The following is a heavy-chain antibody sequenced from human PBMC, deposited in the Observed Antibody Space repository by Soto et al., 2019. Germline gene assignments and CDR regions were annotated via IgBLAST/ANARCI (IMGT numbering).Heavy chain of an antibody. CDR1: GGTFSSYA. CDR2: ISAIFGTA. D-gene: IGHD3-9*01. Sequence: ASVKVSCKASGGTFSSYAISWVRKAPGQGLEWMGGISAIFGTANYAQKFQGRVTITTDKSTSTAYMELRSLRSDDTAVYYCARSPYYDILTGQNWFDPWGQGTLVTVSS. V-gene: IGHV1-69*05. CDR3: ARSPYYDILTGQNWFDP. J-gene: IGHJ5*02.